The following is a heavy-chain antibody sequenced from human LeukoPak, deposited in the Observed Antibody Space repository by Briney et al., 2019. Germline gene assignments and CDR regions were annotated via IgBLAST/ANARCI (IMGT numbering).Heavy chain of an antibody. D-gene: IGHD2-2*01. V-gene: IGHV3-21*04. CDR3: AKSTSPLYYYYGMDV. Sequence: PGGSLRLSCAASGFTFSSYSMTWVRQAPGKGLEWVSSISSSSSYIYYADSVKGRFTISRDNSKNTLYLQLNSLRAEDTAVYYCAKSTSPLYYYYGMDVWGQGTTVTVSS. J-gene: IGHJ6*02. CDR1: GFTFSSYS. CDR2: ISSSSSYI.